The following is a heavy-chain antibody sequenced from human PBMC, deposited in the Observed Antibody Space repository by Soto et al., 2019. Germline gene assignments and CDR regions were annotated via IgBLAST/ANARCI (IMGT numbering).Heavy chain of an antibody. CDR2: VIPLLDAS. D-gene: IGHD2-15*01. J-gene: IGHJ6*03. V-gene: IGHV1-69*08. Sequence: QVQLVQSGAEVKKPGSSVRISCAASGATFNDYTFTWVRRAPGQGLEWMGRVIPLLDASNYAEKFQDRVTITADRYTSTVYMELSGLKSEDSAIYYGASGKSQMTQDRMGFYYYMDVWGKGTTVTVSS. CDR3: ASGKSQMTQDRMGFYYYMDV. CDR1: GATFNDYT.